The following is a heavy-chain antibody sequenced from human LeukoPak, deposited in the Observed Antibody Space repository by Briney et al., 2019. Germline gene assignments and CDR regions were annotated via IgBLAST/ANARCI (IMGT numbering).Heavy chain of an antibody. Sequence: GASVKVSCKASGYTFTSYAMHWVRQAPGQRLEWMGWINAGNGNTKYSQKFQGRVTITRDTSASTAYMELSSLRSEDTAVYYCALVSFSSSWYDLGYFDYWGQGTLVTVSS. V-gene: IGHV1-3*01. CDR3: ALVSFSSSWYDLGYFDY. D-gene: IGHD6-13*01. CDR1: GYTFTSYA. CDR2: INAGNGNT. J-gene: IGHJ4*02.